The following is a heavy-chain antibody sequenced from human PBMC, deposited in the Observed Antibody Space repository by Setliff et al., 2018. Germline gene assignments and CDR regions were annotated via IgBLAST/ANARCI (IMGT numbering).Heavy chain of an antibody. J-gene: IGHJ5*02. V-gene: IGHV1-69*05. CDR1: GGTFSSYG. CDR3: ARGRRFGEYWFDP. CDR2: TIPMFGST. D-gene: IGHD3-10*01. Sequence: SVKVSCKASGGTFSSYGVSWVRQAPGQGLEWMGGTIPMFGSTNYAQKFQGRVTISSDTAASTAYMQLSSLRSEDTAVYYCARGRRFGEYWFDPWGQGTLVTVSS.